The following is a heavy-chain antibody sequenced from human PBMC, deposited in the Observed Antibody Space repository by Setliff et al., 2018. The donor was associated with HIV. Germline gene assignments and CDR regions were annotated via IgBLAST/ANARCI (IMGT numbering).Heavy chain of an antibody. CDR3: LLPCTSGWHNWADP. Sequence: GASLKISCAASGFTFSGAEIHWVRQASGKGLEWVGRIRIKADKYATDYCASAKGRFIISRDDSKKTAYLQMSSLRAEDTAMYYCLLPCTSGWHNWADPWGQGTLVTVSS. CDR1: GFTFSGAE. V-gene: IGHV3-73*01. J-gene: IGHJ5*02. CDR2: IRIKADKYAT. D-gene: IGHD2-8*01.